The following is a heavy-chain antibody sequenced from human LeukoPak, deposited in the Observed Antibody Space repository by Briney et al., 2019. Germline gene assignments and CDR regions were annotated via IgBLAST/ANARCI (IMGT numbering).Heavy chain of an antibody. CDR2: ISGSGGST. J-gene: IGHJ4*02. V-gene: IGHV3-23*01. CDR3: AKRGSYSSSPRYYFDY. CDR1: GFTFSGYG. Sequence: GGSLRLSCAASGFTFSGYGMGWVRQAPGKGLEWVSAISGSGGSTYYADSMKGRFTISRDNSKNTLYLQMNSLRAEDTAVYYCAKRGSYSSSPRYYFDYWGQGTLVTVSS. D-gene: IGHD6-6*01.